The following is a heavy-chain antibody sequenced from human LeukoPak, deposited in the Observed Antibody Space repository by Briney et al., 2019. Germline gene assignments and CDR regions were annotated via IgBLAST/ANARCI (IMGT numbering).Heavy chain of an antibody. J-gene: IGHJ4*02. CDR3: ARDRFSSGWQEFDY. CDR2: IWYDGSGK. CDR1: GFAFSSYG. V-gene: IGHV3-33*01. Sequence: GGSLRLSCAASGFAFSSYGMHWVRQAPGKGLEWVAVIWYDGSGKFYAGSVKGRFTISRDNSKNTLYLQMNSLRAEDTAIYYCARDRFSSGWQEFDYWGQGTLVTVSS. D-gene: IGHD6-19*01.